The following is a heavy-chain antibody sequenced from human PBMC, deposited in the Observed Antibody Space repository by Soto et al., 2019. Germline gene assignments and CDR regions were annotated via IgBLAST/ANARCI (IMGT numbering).Heavy chain of an antibody. CDR1: GYIFTSYG. V-gene: IGHV1-18*01. CDR2: ISGYNGKT. J-gene: IGHJ4*02. CDR3: TRDNRFSDYGGNHYFDY. D-gene: IGHD4-17*01. Sequence: ASVKVSCKASGYIFTSYGISWVRQAPGQGLEWMGWISGYNGKTTYAQSFQGRVTMTTDRSTSTAYMELRSLRSDDTALYYCTRDNRFSDYGGNHYFDYWGQGSLVTVSS.